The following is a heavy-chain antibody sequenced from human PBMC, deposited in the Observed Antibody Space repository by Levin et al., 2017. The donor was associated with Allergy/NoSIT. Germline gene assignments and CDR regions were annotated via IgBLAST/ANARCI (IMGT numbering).Heavy chain of an antibody. CDR3: ARDLPYCGGDCYSPDAFDI. V-gene: IGHV3-48*01. D-gene: IGHD2-21*02. J-gene: IGHJ3*02. Sequence: GESLKISCAASGFTFSSYSMNWVRQAPGKGLEWVSYISSSSSTIYYADSVKGRFTISRDNAKNSLYLQMNSLRAEDTAVYYCARDLPYCGGDCYSPDAFDIWGQGTMVTVSS. CDR2: ISSSSSTI. CDR1: GFTFSSYS.